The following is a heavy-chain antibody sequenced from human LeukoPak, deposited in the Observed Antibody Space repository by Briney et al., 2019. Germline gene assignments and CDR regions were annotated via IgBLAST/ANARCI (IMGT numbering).Heavy chain of an antibody. CDR1: GYTFTSYG. J-gene: IGHJ3*02. D-gene: IGHD3-3*01. CDR2: ISAYNGNT. Sequence: ASVKVSCKASGYTFTSYGISWVRQAPGQGLEWMGWISAYNGNTNYAQKLQGRVTMTTDTSTSTACMELRSLRSDDTAVYYCARDLVGAYYDFWSGYPEARRAFDIWGQGTMVTVSS. V-gene: IGHV1-18*01. CDR3: ARDLVGAYYDFWSGYPEARRAFDI.